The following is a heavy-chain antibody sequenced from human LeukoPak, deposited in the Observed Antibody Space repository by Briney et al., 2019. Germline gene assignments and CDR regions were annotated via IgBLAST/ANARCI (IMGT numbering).Heavy chain of an antibody. D-gene: IGHD3-22*01. V-gene: IGHV3-23*01. CDR1: GFTFSIYG. CDR2: ISGSGGTT. J-gene: IGHJ4*02. Sequence: GGSLRLSCAASGFTFSIYGMSWVRQAPGKGLEWVSAISGSGGTTYYADSVKGRFTISRDNSKNTLYLQMNSLRAEDTAVYYCARRSGSGYYYPYDYWGQGTLVTVSS. CDR3: ARRSGSGYYYPYDY.